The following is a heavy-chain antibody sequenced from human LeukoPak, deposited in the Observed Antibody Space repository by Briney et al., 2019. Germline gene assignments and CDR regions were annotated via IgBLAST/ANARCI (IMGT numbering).Heavy chain of an antibody. CDR3: AKAVSGNYIKGFDY. D-gene: IGHD1-26*01. J-gene: IGHJ4*02. CDR2: ISGSGGST. CDR1: GFTFSSYA. V-gene: IGHV3-23*01. Sequence: GGSLRLSCAASGFTFSSYAMNWVRQAPGKGLEWVSAISGSGGSTYYADSVKGRFTISRDNSKNTLYLQMNSLRAEDTAVYYCAKAVSGNYIKGFDYWGQGILVTVSS.